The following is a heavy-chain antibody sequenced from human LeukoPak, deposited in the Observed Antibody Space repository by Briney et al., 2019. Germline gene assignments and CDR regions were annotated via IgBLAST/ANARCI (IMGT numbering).Heavy chain of an antibody. CDR3: ARLGGGSHYYFDF. CDR1: GFTFINSR. D-gene: IGHD1-26*01. V-gene: IGHV1-18*01. Sequence: ASVKVSCKSSGFTFINSRITWVRQAPGQGLEWMGWISAYYGNTYYVEPLGGRVAMTRDTSPSTTYMELRSLTADDTAVYYCARLGGGSHYYFDFWGQGTLVTVS. CDR2: ISAYYGNT. J-gene: IGHJ4*02.